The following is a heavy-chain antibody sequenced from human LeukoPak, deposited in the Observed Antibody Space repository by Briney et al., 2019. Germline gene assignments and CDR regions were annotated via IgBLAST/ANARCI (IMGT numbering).Heavy chain of an antibody. CDR1: GLTFRTYA. CDR3: AKDRYSIWYLTLDY. D-gene: IGHD6-13*01. Sequence: GGSLRLSCAASGLTFRTYAMSWVRQAPGKGLEWVSVISGSGDTTNYADSVKGRFTISRDNSKNTLYLQMNSLRAEDTAVYYCAKDRYSIWYLTLDYWGQGTLVTVSS. J-gene: IGHJ4*02. V-gene: IGHV3-23*01. CDR2: ISGSGDTT.